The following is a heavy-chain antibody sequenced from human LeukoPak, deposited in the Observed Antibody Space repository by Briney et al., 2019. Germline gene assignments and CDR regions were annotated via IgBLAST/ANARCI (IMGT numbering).Heavy chain of an antibody. V-gene: IGHV4-39*01. J-gene: IGHJ4*02. CDR2: IYYSGST. Sequence: SETLSLTCTVSGGSISSTRYYWGWIRQPPGKGLEWIGSIYYSGSTYYNPSLKSRVTMSVDRSKNQFSLKLSSVTAADTAVYYCARGGIAAAGTSPDYFDYWGQGTLVTVSS. CDR1: GGSISSTRYY. D-gene: IGHD6-13*01. CDR3: ARGGIAAAGTSPDYFDY.